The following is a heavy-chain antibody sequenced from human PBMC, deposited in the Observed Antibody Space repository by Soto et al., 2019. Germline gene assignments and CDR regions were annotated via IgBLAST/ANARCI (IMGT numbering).Heavy chain of an antibody. CDR2: IYYSGST. CDR1: GGSISSGDYY. CDR3: AREGLAYYDFWSGYYTEGFDY. V-gene: IGHV4-30-4*01. J-gene: IGHJ4*02. Sequence: KPSETLSLTCTVSGGSISSGDYYWSWIRQPPGKGLEWIGYIYYSGSTYYNPSLKSRVTISVDTSKNQFSLKLSSVTAADTAVYYCAREGLAYYDFWSGYYTEGFDYWRQGTLVTVSS. D-gene: IGHD3-3*01.